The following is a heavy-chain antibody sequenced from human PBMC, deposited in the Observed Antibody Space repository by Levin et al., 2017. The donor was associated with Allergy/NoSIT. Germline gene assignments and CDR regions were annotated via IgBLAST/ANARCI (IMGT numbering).Heavy chain of an antibody. Sequence: GESLKISCSASGFTFSSYAMHWVRQAPGKGLEYVSAISSNGGSTYYADSVKGRFTISRDNSKNTLYLQMSSLRAEDTAVYYCVKVGLLWFGELLSAVGNYFDYWGQGTLVTVSS. V-gene: IGHV3-64D*06. J-gene: IGHJ4*02. CDR2: ISSNGGST. CDR1: GFTFSSYA. CDR3: VKVGLLWFGELLSAVGNYFDY. D-gene: IGHD3-10*01.